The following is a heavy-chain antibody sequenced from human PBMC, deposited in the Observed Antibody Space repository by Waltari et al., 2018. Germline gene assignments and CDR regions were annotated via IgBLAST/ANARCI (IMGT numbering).Heavy chain of an antibody. J-gene: IGHJ4*02. CDR1: VGSISSGGFD. D-gene: IGHD2-2*01. CDR3: ARVGVGPVAADY. Sequence: QVQLQESGPGLVKPSQVLSLTCPVSVGSISSGGFDWVWIRQHPGKGLEWSGYVHYNGGTYYNPSLKSRVTISVDTSKNQFSLKLSSVTAADTAVYYCARVGVGPVAADYWGQGTLVTVSS. CDR2: VHYNGGT. V-gene: IGHV4-31*03.